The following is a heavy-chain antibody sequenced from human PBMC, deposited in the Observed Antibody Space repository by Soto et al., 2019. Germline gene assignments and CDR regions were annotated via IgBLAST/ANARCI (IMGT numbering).Heavy chain of an antibody. CDR3: AKDGRHCSGGSCPQGH. J-gene: IGHJ4*02. CDR2: INPISGGT. D-gene: IGHD2-15*01. CDR1: GYTFTGHH. V-gene: IGHV1-2*02. Sequence: ASVKVSCKTSGYTFTGHHIHWVRQAPGQGLEWMGWINPISGGTKYREKFQGRVSITRDKSSSTAYMELSSLTSDDSAVYYCAKDGRHCSGGSCPQGHWGQGTLVTVSS.